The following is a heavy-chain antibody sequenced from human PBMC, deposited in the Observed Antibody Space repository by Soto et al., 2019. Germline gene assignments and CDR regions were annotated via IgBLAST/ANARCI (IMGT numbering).Heavy chain of an antibody. Sequence: QVQLVESGGGVVQPGRSLRLSCAASGFTFSSCGMHWVRQAPGKGLEWVAVISYDGGNKYYADSVKGRFTISRDISKNSLYLQTDSLRAEDTAVYYCAADYCSGDSCYSDYWGEGSLVAVSS. V-gene: IGHV3-30*03. CDR2: ISYDGGNK. CDR1: GFTFSSCG. D-gene: IGHD2-15*01. CDR3: AADYCSGDSCYSDY. J-gene: IGHJ4*02.